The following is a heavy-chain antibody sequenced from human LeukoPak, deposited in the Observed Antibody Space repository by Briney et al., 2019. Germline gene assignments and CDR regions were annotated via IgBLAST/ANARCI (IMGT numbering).Heavy chain of an antibody. D-gene: IGHD5-24*01. CDR3: ARYRDDYNNWLGRDY. J-gene: IGHJ4*02. V-gene: IGHV3-53*01. CDR1: GFSVSSKY. CDR2: IYSGGST. Sequence: GGSLRLSCAASGFSVSSKYMGWVRQAPGKGLEWVSVIYSGGSTFVADSVKGRFTISRDNSKNTVYLQMNSLRAEDTAVYYCARYRDDYNNWLGRDYWGQGTLVTVSS.